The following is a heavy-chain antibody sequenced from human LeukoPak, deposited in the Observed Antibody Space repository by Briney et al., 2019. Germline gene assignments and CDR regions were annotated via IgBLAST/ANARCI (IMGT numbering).Heavy chain of an antibody. CDR2: MYYSGST. D-gene: IGHD1-26*01. Sequence: SETLSLTCTVSGGSTSRSSYYWGWIRQPPGKGLEWIGSMYYSGSTYYNPSLKSRVVISVGTSKNQFSLKLSSVTAADTAVYYCAREKLGWELHGGFDPWGQGTLVTVSS. J-gene: IGHJ5*02. CDR1: GGSTSRSSYY. V-gene: IGHV4-39*07. CDR3: AREKLGWELHGGFDP.